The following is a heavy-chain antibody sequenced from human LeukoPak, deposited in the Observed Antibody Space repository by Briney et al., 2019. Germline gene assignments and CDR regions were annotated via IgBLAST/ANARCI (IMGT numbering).Heavy chain of an antibody. CDR3: ARDNGDYVGDTNWFDP. D-gene: IGHD4-17*01. J-gene: IGHJ5*02. CDR2: INPNSGGT. V-gene: IGHV1-2*02. CDR1: GYTFTGYY. Sequence: GASVKVSCKASGYTFTGYYMHWVRQAPGQGLEWMGWINPNSGGTNYAQKFQGRVTMTTDTSTSTAYMELRSLRSDDTAVYYCARDNGDYVGDTNWFDPWGQGTLVTVSS.